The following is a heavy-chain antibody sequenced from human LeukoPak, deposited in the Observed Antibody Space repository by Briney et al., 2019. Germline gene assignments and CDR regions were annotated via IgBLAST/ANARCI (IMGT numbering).Heavy chain of an antibody. CDR3: ARAHDSGYGPEPVDY. CDR2: IYPGDSDT. J-gene: IGHJ4*02. Sequence: GESLKISCKGSGYSFTSYWIDWVRQMPGKGLEWMGIIYPGDSDTRYSPSFQAQVTISADKSISTAYLQWSSLKASDTAMYYCARAHDSGYGPEPVDYWGQGTLVTVSS. CDR1: GYSFTSYW. V-gene: IGHV5-51*01. D-gene: IGHD5-12*01.